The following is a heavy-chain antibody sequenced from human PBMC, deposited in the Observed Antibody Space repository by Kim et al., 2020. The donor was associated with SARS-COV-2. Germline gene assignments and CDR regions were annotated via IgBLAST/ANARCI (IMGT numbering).Heavy chain of an antibody. J-gene: IGHJ3*02. CDR3: AKWFGGGAGAFDI. Sequence: YADSGKGRFTISRDNSKNTLYLQMNSRGAEDTAVYYCAKWFGGGAGAFDIWGQGTMVTVSS. V-gene: IGHV3-23*01. D-gene: IGHD3-10*01.